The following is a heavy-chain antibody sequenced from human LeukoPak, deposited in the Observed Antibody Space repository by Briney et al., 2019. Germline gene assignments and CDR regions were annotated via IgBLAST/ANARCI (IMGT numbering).Heavy chain of an antibody. CDR3: VGGTGWRLDS. J-gene: IGHJ1*01. CDR1: RFTFSTYW. Sequence: GGSLRLSCAASRFTFSTYWMNWVRQAPGKGLEWVAIIKQDGSEEFYVDSVKGRFIISRDNAKNSLYLQMNSLRVEDTAVYYCVGGTGWRLDSWGQGTLVTVSS. CDR2: IKQDGSEE. D-gene: IGHD6-19*01. V-gene: IGHV3-7*05.